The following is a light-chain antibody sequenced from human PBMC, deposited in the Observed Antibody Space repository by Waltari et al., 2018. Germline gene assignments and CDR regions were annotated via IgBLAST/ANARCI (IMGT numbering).Light chain of an antibody. J-gene: IGLJ3*02. V-gene: IGLV8-61*01. CDR3: ALYMGSGIWV. CDR1: SASPPTSPS. Sequence: QTLVTQQPSSSVDPGGTVTLPCALGSASPPTSPSSSWYQQTPGQAPRTLVYKANARSSGVPDRFSGSILGNTAALTVTGAQADDESDYYCALYMGSGIWVFGGGTRLTVL. CDR2: KAN.